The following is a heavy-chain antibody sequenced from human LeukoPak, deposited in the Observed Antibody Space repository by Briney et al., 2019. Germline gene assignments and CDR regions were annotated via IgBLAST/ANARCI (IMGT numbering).Heavy chain of an antibody. Sequence: GGSLRLSCAASGFTFSSYAMSWVRQAPGKGLEWVSAISGSGTTTYYADSVKGRLTISRDNAKNSLYLQMNSLRAEDTAVYYCARDQYSSGLGHRVGDAFDIWGQGTMVTVSS. CDR3: ARDQYSSGLGHRVGDAFDI. CDR1: GFTFSSYA. CDR2: ISGSGTTT. V-gene: IGHV3-23*01. J-gene: IGHJ3*02. D-gene: IGHD6-19*01.